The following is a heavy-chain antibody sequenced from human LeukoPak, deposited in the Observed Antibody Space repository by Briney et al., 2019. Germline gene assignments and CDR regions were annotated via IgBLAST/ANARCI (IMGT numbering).Heavy chain of an antibody. D-gene: IGHD3-22*01. V-gene: IGHV3-30*18. J-gene: IGHJ4*02. CDR2: ISYDGSNK. CDR3: AKGYYDSSGHLDY. Sequence: GRSLRLSCAASGFTFSSYGMHWVRQAPGKGLEWAAVISYDGSNKYYADSVKGRFTISRDNSKNTLYLQMNSLRAEDTAVYYCAKGYYDSSGHLDYWGQGTLVTVSS. CDR1: GFTFSSYG.